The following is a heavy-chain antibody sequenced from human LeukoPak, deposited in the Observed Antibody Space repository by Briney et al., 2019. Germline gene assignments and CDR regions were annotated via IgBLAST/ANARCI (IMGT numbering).Heavy chain of an antibody. D-gene: IGHD1-26*01. CDR3: AKDPQRGSPYYFDY. Sequence: GGSLRLSCAASGFTFTSYAMSWVRQAPGKGLEWVSSISGSGGSTFYVDSVKGRFAISRDNTKNTLYLQMHSLRAEDTALYYCAKDPQRGSPYYFDYWGQGTLVTVSS. CDR1: GFTFTSYA. V-gene: IGHV3-23*01. CDR2: ISGSGGST. J-gene: IGHJ4*02.